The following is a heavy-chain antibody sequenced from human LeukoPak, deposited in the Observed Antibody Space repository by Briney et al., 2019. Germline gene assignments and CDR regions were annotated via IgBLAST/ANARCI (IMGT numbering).Heavy chain of an antibody. D-gene: IGHD6-6*01. V-gene: IGHV4-61*01. CDR3: AREVGPARYYYYMDV. J-gene: IGHJ6*03. Sequence: SETLSLTCTVSGGSISTSSYYWSWIRQPPGKGLEWIGYIYYSGSTNYNPSLKSRVTISVDTSKNQFSLKLSSVTAADTAVYYCAREVGPARYYYYMDVWGKGTTVTVSS. CDR1: GGSISTSSYY. CDR2: IYYSGST.